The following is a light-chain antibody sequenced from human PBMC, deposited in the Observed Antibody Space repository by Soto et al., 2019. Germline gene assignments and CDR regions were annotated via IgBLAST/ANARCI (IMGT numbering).Light chain of an antibody. Sequence: EIVMTQSPATLSLSPGKRATLSCRASLSVSSDLAWYRQKPGQAPRLLIYRAFTRATGIPARFSGSGFGTDFTLTISSLQSEDFAVYYCQQFGISPWTFGQGTKVEIK. V-gene: IGKV3-15*01. CDR3: QQFGISPWT. J-gene: IGKJ1*01. CDR2: RAF. CDR1: LSVSSD.